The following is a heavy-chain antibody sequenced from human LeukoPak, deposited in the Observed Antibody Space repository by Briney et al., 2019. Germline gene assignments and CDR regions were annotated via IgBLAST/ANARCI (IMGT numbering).Heavy chain of an antibody. Sequence: ASVKVSCKASAYTFTGYYIHWVRQAPGQGLEWMGWINPNSGGTNYAQKFQGRVTLTRDTSIRTVYMELSGLISDDTAMYYCSRDQEYNWNYGNWFDPWGQGTLVTVSS. CDR1: AYTFTGYY. CDR3: SRDQEYNWNYGNWFDP. D-gene: IGHD1-7*01. V-gene: IGHV1-2*02. J-gene: IGHJ5*02. CDR2: INPNSGGT.